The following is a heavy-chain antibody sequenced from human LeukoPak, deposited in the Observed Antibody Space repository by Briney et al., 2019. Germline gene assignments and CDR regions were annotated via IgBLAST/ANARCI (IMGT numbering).Heavy chain of an antibody. D-gene: IGHD1-26*01. V-gene: IGHV1-46*01. CDR2: INPTGGST. J-gene: IGHJ5*02. Sequence: ASVKVSCKASGYTFTNYYMYWVRQAPGQGLEWMGLINPTGGSTGYAQKFQGRVTMTRDMSTSTDYMELSSLRSEDTAIYYCARDNSVGDNAWWFDPWGQGTLVTVSS. CDR3: ARDNSVGDNAWWFDP. CDR1: GYTFTNYY.